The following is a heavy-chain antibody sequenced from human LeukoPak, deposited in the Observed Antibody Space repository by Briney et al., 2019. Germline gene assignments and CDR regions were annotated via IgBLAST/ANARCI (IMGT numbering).Heavy chain of an antibody. CDR3: ARFGSWGSDY. J-gene: IGHJ4*02. V-gene: IGHV4-39*07. Sequence: SETLSLTCTVSGGSISSSSYYWGWIRQPPGKGLEWIGSIYYSGSTYYNPSLKIRFTISVDTSKNQFSLKLSSVTAADTAVYYCARFGSWGSDYWGQGTLVTVSS. CDR1: GGSISSSSYY. CDR2: IYYSGST. D-gene: IGHD2-15*01.